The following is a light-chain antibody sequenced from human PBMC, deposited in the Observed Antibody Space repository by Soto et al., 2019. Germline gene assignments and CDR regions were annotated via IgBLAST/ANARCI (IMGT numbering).Light chain of an antibody. J-gene: IGKJ1*01. V-gene: IGKV1-5*01. CDR1: QRISGW. CDR3: QQYNSYSRT. Sequence: DIQMTQSPSTLSASVGDTVTITCRASQRISGWLAWHQQKPGKAPKXLIYDVSALKRGVPPRFSGSGSGTEFTINISSLQPEDCETYYGQQYNSYSRTFGQGTKVDIK. CDR2: DVS.